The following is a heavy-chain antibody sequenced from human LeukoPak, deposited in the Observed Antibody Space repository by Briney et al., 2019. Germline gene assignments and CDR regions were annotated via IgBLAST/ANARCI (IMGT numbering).Heavy chain of an antibody. D-gene: IGHD2-21*01. CDR1: GVSISSYKYC. CDR3: ATPYCGTISCLDVFDI. V-gene: IGHV4-31*03. J-gene: IGHJ3*02. CDR2: MYYSGST. Sequence: SETLSLTCTVSGVSISSYKYCWSWIRQRPGKGLEWIGYMYYSGSTSYNPSLKSRVSISLGTPKNQFSLKLTSVTAADTAVYYCATPYCGTISCLDVFDIWGQGTMVTVSS.